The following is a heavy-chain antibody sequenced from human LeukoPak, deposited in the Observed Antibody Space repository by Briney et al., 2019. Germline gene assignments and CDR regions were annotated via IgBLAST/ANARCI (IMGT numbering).Heavy chain of an antibody. CDR2: FDPEDGET. Sequence: GASVKVSCKVSGYTLTELSMHWVRQAPGKGLEWMGGFDPEDGETIYAQKFQGRVTMTEDTSTDTAYMELSSLRSGDTAVYYCATSLGLRLGELSLPFDYWGQGTLVTVSS. J-gene: IGHJ4*02. CDR3: ATSLGLRLGELSLPFDY. D-gene: IGHD3-16*02. CDR1: GYTLTELS. V-gene: IGHV1-24*01.